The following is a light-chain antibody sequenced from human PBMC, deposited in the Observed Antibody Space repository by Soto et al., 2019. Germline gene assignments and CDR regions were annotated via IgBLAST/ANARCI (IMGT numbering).Light chain of an antibody. Sequence: QSALTQPASVSGSPGQSITISWTGTSSDVGGNKYVSWYQQYPGKVPKLLINKVTNRPSGVSYRFSGSKSGNTASLTISALLAEDEADYFCASSTSDSLYVFGTGTKVTVL. CDR1: SSDVGGNKY. CDR3: ASSTSDSLYV. J-gene: IGLJ1*01. V-gene: IGLV2-14*01. CDR2: KVT.